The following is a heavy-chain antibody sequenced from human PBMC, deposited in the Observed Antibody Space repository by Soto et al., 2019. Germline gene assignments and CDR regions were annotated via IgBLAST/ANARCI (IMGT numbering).Heavy chain of an antibody. CDR2: INPNSGGT. CDR1: GYTFTGYY. D-gene: IGHD3-3*01. Sequence: ASVKVSCKASGYTFTGYYMHWVRQAPGQGLEWMGWINPNSGGTNYAQKFQGWVTMTRDTSISTAYMELSRLRSDDTAFYYCARTTRITIFGADNWFDPWGQGTLVTVSS. J-gene: IGHJ5*02. CDR3: ARTTRITIFGADNWFDP. V-gene: IGHV1-2*04.